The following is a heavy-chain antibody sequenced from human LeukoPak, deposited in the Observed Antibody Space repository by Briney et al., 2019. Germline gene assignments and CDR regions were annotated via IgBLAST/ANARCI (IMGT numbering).Heavy chain of an antibody. CDR3: ARALPLVRGIAAAAYSNWFDP. Sequence: SVKVSCKASGGTFSSYAISWVRQAPGQGVEWMGRIIPILGIANYAQKFQGRVTITADKSTSTAYMELSSLRSEDTAVYYCARALPLVRGIAAAAYSNWFDPWGQGTLVTVSS. CDR2: IIPILGIA. V-gene: IGHV1-69*04. D-gene: IGHD6-13*01. CDR1: GGTFSSYA. J-gene: IGHJ5*02.